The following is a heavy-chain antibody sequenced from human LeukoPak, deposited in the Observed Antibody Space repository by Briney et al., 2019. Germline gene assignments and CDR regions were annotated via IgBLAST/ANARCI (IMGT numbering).Heavy chain of an antibody. D-gene: IGHD3-3*01. CDR2: INPSGGST. CDR1: GYTFTSYY. J-gene: IGHJ4*02. Sequence: ASVKVSCKASGYTFTSYYMHWVRQPPGQGLEWMGIINPSGGSTSYAQKFQGRVTMTRDTSTSTVYMELSSLRSEDTAVYYCARDLAYYNFWSGYPLYYFDYWGQGTLVTVSS. CDR3: ARDLAYYNFWSGYPLYYFDY. V-gene: IGHV1-46*01.